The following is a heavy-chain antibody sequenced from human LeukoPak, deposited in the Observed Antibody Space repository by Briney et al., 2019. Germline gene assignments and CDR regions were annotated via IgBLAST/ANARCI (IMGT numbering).Heavy chain of an antibody. CDR1: GGSISSSGYY. CDR2: MSYSGST. CDR3: ARDSPYYYGSGSYLYYFDY. Sequence: PSETLSLTCTVSGGSISSSGYYWTWIRQPPGKGLDWIGYMSYSGSTSYNPSLKSRVIISVDTSKNQLSLKLSSVTAADTAVYYCARDSPYYYGSGSYLYYFDYWGQGTLVTVSS. D-gene: IGHD3-10*01. J-gene: IGHJ4*02. V-gene: IGHV4-31*02.